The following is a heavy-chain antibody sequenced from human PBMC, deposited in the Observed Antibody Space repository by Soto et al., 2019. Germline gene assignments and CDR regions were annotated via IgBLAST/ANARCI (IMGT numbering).Heavy chain of an antibody. CDR2: IDTSGHST. J-gene: IGHJ4*02. CDR1: GFAFTNFW. D-gene: IGHD6-13*01. Sequence: PGGSLRLSCEASGFAFTNFWMHWVRHVPGKGLVWVARIDTSGHSTNYAESVKGRFTISRDNAKNTVSLQMNSLRVEDTGVYYCAKDSWYFDLWSQGSQVTVSS. V-gene: IGHV3-74*01. CDR3: AKDSWYFDL.